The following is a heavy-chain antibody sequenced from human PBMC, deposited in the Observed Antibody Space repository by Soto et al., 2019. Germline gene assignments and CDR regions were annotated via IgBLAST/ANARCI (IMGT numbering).Heavy chain of an antibody. Sequence: GGSLRLSCAASGFSFSSYAIHWVRQAPGKGLEWVSVISYDGFNKYYGDSVKGRFTTSRDNSKNTLYLQMNSLTTEDTAVYYCARGDGPNNSPHFHYWGQGTLVTVPQ. CDR2: ISYDGFNK. CDR1: GFSFSSYA. J-gene: IGHJ4*02. V-gene: IGHV3-30-3*01. D-gene: IGHD1-20*01. CDR3: ARGDGPNNSPHFHY.